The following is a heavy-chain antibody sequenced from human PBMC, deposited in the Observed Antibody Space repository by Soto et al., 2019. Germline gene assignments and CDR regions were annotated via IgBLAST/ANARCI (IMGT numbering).Heavy chain of an antibody. Sequence: QVQLVESGGGVVQPGRSLRLSCAASGFTFSSYGMHWVRQAPGKGLEWVAVISYDGSNKYYADSVKGRFTISRDNSKNPLYLQMNSLRAEDTDVYYCTKDLVTYYYDSSGPWGWFDPWGQGTLVTVSS. CDR3: TKDLVTYYYDSSGPWGWFDP. CDR2: ISYDGSNK. D-gene: IGHD3-22*01. V-gene: IGHV3-30*18. CDR1: GFTFSSYG. J-gene: IGHJ5*02.